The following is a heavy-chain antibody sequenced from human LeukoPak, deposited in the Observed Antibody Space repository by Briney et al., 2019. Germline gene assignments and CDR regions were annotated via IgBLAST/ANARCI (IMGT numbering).Heavy chain of an antibody. CDR3: ASTSFEYSSDWYGFDY. J-gene: IGHJ4*02. V-gene: IGHV1-3*01. Sequence: ASVKVSCKASGYTFTNYAIDWVRQAPGQRLEWMGWINAVNGNTKYSQKFQGTVTLTRDTSASTAYMELRSLRSEDTAVYYCASTSFEYSSDWYGFDYWGQGTLVTVSS. D-gene: IGHD6-13*01. CDR1: GYTFTNYA. CDR2: INAVNGNT.